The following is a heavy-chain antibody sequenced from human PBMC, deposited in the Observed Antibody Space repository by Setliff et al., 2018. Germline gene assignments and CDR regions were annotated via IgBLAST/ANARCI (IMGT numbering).Heavy chain of an antibody. Sequence: SGPTLVNPTQTLTLTCTFSGFSLKISGVGVAWIRQPPGKGLEWLALIYWNDDTRYSRSLNNRLTVTADASRNQVVFRMTNMDPAGTATYFCANGPYEYNYDYGSSYHMDVWGKGTTVTVSS. V-gene: IGHV2-5*01. J-gene: IGHJ6*03. CDR1: GFSLKISGVG. CDR3: ANGPYEYNYDYGSSYHMDV. CDR2: IYWNDDT. D-gene: IGHD5-18*01.